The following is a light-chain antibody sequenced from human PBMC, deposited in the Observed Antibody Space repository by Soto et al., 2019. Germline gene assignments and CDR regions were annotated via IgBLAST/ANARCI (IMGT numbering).Light chain of an antibody. J-gene: IGLJ2*01. V-gene: IGLV2-14*03. Sequence: QSALTQPASVSGSPGQSITISCTGTRSDVGGYNFVSWYQHHPGKVPKLLIYDVTHRPSGVSNRFSASKSANTASLTISGLQAEDEAEYYCSSYTSTNTLVFGGGTKLTVL. CDR2: DVT. CDR1: RSDVGGYNF. CDR3: SSYTSTNTLV.